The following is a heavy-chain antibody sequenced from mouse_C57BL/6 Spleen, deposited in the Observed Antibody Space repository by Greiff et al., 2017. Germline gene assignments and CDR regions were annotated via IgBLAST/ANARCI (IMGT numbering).Heavy chain of an antibody. CDR3: TGLGIYWYFDV. CDR1: GFTFSNYW. D-gene: IGHD4-1*01. Sequence: EVKLEESGGGLVQPGGSMKLSCVASGFTFSNYWMNWVRQSPEKGLEWVAQIRLKSDNYATHYAESVKGRFTISRDDSKSSVYLQMNNLRAEDTGIYYCTGLGIYWYFDVWGTGTTVTVSS. J-gene: IGHJ1*03. CDR2: IRLKSDNYAT. V-gene: IGHV6-3*01.